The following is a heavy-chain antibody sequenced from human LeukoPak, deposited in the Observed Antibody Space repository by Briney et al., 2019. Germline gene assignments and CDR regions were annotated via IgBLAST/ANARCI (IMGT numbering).Heavy chain of an antibody. J-gene: IGHJ4*02. D-gene: IGHD3-10*01. V-gene: IGHV3-9*01. CDR3: AKAYGSGSYRYFDY. Sequence: PGGSLRLSCAASGFTFDDYAMHWVRQAPGKGLGWVSGISWNSGSIGYADSVKGRFTISRDNAKNSLYLQMNSLRAEDTALYYCAKAYGSGSYRYFDYWGQGTLVTVSS. CDR2: ISWNSGSI. CDR1: GFTFDDYA.